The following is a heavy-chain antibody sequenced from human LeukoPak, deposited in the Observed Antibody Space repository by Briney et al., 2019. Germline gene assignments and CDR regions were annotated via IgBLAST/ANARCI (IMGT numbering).Heavy chain of an antibody. CDR3: AKDLI. Sequence: GGSLRLSCAASGFAFSNYAMTWVRQAPGKGLEWVAGISGGGDSTYYADSLKGRLTISRDNSKNSLYLQMSGLRAEDTAVYYCAKDLIWGQGTMVTVSS. CDR2: ISGGGDST. V-gene: IGHV3-23*01. CDR1: GFAFSNYA. J-gene: IGHJ3*02.